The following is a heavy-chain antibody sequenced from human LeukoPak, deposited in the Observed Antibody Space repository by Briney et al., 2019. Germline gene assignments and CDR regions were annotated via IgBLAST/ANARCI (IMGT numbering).Heavy chain of an antibody. CDR2: IYPSVIT. J-gene: IGHJ4*02. CDR3: ARLQSGLGYFDS. CDR1: VGSPSTYH. V-gene: IGHV4-4*07. Sequence: SHTLSLTRTVSVGSPSTYHWIWIRQPAGKALEWIRRIYPSVITNYNPSLQSRVTMSVDTSKNQFSLRLTSVTAADTAVYYCARLQSGLGYFDSWGQGILATVSS.